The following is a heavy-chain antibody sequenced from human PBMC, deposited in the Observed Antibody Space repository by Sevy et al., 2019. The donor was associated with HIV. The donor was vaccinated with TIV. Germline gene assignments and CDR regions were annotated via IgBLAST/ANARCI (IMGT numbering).Heavy chain of an antibody. CDR3: AREDIWTGFSNYYGMDV. V-gene: IGHV6-1*01. D-gene: IGHD3-9*01. Sequence: KQSQTLSLTCAISGDSVSSNSAAWNWIRQSPSRGLEWLGRTYYRSKWYNDYAVSVKSRITINPDTSKNHFSLQLNSVTPEDTAVYYCAREDIWTGFSNYYGMDVWGQGTTVTVSS. J-gene: IGHJ6*02. CDR1: GDSVSSNSAA. CDR2: TYYRSKWYN.